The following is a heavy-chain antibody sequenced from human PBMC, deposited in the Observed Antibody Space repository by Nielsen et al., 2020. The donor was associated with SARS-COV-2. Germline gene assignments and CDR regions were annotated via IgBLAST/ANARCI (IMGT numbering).Heavy chain of an antibody. V-gene: IGHV3-74*01. J-gene: IGHJ6*02. CDR1: AFTFSTYW. CDR2: INSDGSST. Sequence: GESLKISCAASAFTFSTYWMHWVRQAPGKGLVWVSRINSDGSSTSYADSVKGRFTISRDNAKNSLFLQMNSLRAEDTAVYYCVRLWGDVWGQGTTVTVSS. D-gene: IGHD3-16*01. CDR3: VRLWGDV.